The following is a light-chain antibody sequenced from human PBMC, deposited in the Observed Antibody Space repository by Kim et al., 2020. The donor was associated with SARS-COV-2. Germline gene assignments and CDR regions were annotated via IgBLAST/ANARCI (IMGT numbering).Light chain of an antibody. CDR2: DAS. CDR3: QKYNGAPWT. Sequence: DIQMTQSPSSLSASVGDRVTITCRASQGISSNVAWYQQKPGDVPKLLIYDASALLSGVPSRFSGSGSGTDFTLTISSLQPEDVATYYCQKYNGAPWTFGQGIKVDIK. V-gene: IGKV1-27*01. CDR1: QGISSN. J-gene: IGKJ1*01.